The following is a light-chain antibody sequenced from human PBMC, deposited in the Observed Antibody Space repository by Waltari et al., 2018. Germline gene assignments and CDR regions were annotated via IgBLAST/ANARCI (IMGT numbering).Light chain of an antibody. V-gene: IGLV3-25*03. J-gene: IGLJ3*02. CDR3: QSTDSSGTLRV. Sequence: SYELTQPPSVSVSPGQTARTTCSGDPLTNQYAYWYQQKPDQAPVLVIYKDDGRPSGVPERFSGSGSGKTVTLTISGVQAEGEADYCCQSTDSSGTLRVFGGGTYLTVL. CDR2: KDD. CDR1: PLTNQY.